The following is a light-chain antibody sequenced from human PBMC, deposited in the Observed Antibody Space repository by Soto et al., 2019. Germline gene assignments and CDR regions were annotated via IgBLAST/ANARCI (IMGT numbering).Light chain of an antibody. CDR3: SSYTGSDTLV. Sequence: QSALTQPASVSGSPGQSITISCTGTSSDVGGYNYVSWYQQHPGKAPKLMIYDVSKRPSGVSNRFSGSKSGKTASLTISGLQVEDEAYYYCSSYTGSDTLVFGGGTKLTVL. J-gene: IGLJ2*01. V-gene: IGLV2-14*01. CDR2: DVS. CDR1: SSDVGGYNY.